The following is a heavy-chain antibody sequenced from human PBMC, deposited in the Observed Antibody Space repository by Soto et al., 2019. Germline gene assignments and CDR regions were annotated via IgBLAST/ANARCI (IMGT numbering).Heavy chain of an antibody. Sequence: QVQLVQSGAEVKKPGSSVKVSCKASGGTFSSYTISWVRQAPGQGLEWMGRIIPILGIANYAQKFQGRVTITADKSTSTAYMELSSLRSEDTAVYYCAREVQGAHYYYYYMDVWGKGTTVTVSS. V-gene: IGHV1-69*08. CDR1: GGTFSSYT. J-gene: IGHJ6*03. CDR3: AREVQGAHYYYYYMDV. D-gene: IGHD1-26*01. CDR2: IIPILGIA.